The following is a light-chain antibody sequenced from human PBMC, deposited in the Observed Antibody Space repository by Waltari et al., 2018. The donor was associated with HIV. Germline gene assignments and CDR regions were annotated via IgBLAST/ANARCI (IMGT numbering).Light chain of an antibody. CDR3: ASYAGGDNFPYV. Sequence: QSALTQPPSASASPGQSIPIPSTGTIGAIGSYDLVSRFHHHPGAAPKLKIYEFNKRPSGVPDRFSASKSGNRASLTVSGLQPEDEGFYYCASYAGGDNFPYVFGTGTEVTVL. J-gene: IGLJ1*01. CDR1: IGAIGSYDL. CDR2: EFN. V-gene: IGLV2-8*01.